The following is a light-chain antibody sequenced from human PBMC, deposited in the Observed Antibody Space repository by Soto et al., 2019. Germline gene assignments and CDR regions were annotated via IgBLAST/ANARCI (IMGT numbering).Light chain of an antibody. CDR3: QQSYSTPPT. CDR2: AAS. CDR1: QSISTY. J-gene: IGKJ1*01. V-gene: IGKV1-39*01. Sequence: DIQMTQSPSSLSASVGDRVTITCRASQSISTYLNWYQQTPGKAPKLLIYAASSLQSGVPSRFSGSGSGTDFTLTISSLHHEDSATYYCQQSYSTPPTFGQGTKVDNK.